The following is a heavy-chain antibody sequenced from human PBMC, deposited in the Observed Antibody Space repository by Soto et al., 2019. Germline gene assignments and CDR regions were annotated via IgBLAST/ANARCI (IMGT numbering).Heavy chain of an antibody. CDR3: ARAPNPYSSSSGWFDP. D-gene: IGHD6-6*01. Sequence: ASVKVSCKASGYTFTGYYMHWVRQAPGQGLEWMGWINPNSGGTDYAQKFQGRVTMTRDTSISTAYMELSRLRSDDTAVYYCARAPNPYSSSSGWFDPWGQGTLVTVSS. CDR1: GYTFTGYY. J-gene: IGHJ5*02. CDR2: INPNSGGT. V-gene: IGHV1-2*02.